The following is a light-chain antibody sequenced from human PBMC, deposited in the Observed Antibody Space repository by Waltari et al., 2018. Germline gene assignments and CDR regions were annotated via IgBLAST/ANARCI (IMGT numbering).Light chain of an antibody. CDR2: EVK. Sequence: QSALTQPASVSGSPGQSITISCTGTSNDVGNYKLVSWYQQYPGKVPQLIIYEVKKRPSGVSHRFSGSKSRNTASLTISGLQAEDEADYYCFSYTGDTTLYVFGTGTKVTVL. J-gene: IGLJ1*01. V-gene: IGLV2-23*02. CDR1: SNDVGNYKL. CDR3: FSYTGDTTLYV.